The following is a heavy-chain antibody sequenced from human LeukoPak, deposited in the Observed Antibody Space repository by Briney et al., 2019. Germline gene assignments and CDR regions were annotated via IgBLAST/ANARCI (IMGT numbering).Heavy chain of an antibody. CDR3: ARDPLGSGYSSSWYFYFDY. D-gene: IGHD6-13*01. Sequence: PGGSLRLSCAASGFTFSSYWMHWVRQAPGKGLVWVSRINSDGSSTSYADSVKGRFTISRDNAKNTLYLQMNSLRAEDTAVYYCARDPLGSGYSSSWYFYFDYWGQGTLVTVSS. J-gene: IGHJ4*02. V-gene: IGHV3-74*01. CDR1: GFTFSSYW. CDR2: INSDGSST.